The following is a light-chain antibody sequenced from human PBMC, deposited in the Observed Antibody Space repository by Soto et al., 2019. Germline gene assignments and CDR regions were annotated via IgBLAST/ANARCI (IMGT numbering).Light chain of an antibody. V-gene: IGLV2-11*01. CDR3: CSYAGSYRKI. J-gene: IGLJ2*01. CDR2: DVS. Sequence: QSVLTQPRSVSGSPGQSVTISCTGTSGDIGGYNYVSWYQQYSGKAPKLLIYDVSERPSGVPDRFSGSKSGNTASLTISGLQAEDEADYYCCSYAGSYRKIFGGGTKVTVL. CDR1: SGDIGGYNY.